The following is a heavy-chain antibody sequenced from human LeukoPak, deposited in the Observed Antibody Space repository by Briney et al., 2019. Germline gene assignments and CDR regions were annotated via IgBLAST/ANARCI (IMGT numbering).Heavy chain of an antibody. CDR1: GGSISSSSYY. Sequence: SETLSLTCTVSGGSISSSSYYWGWVRQPPGKGLEWIGSIYYSGSTYYNPSLKSRVKISVDTSKNQFSLKVSSVTAADTAVYYCAREDYDILPGYRYYYDYWGRGTLVTASS. V-gene: IGHV4-39*01. CDR3: AREDYDILPGYRYYYDY. D-gene: IGHD3-9*01. CDR2: IYYSGST. J-gene: IGHJ4*02.